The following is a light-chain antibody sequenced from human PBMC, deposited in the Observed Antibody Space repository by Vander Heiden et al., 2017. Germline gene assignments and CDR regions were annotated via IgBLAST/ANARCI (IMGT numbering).Light chain of an antibody. V-gene: IGLV3-1*01. CDR3: QAWDTSGV. J-gene: IGLJ1*01. CDR2: LDT. Sequence: SNELTQPPSVSVSPGQTATIACPGDKLGTKYISWDQQKTGQSPVMLIYLDTKGPSGLPDRFSGSTSGNTATLAIRGTQAMDEADYYCQAWDTSGVFGTGTTVTVL. CDR1: KLGTKY.